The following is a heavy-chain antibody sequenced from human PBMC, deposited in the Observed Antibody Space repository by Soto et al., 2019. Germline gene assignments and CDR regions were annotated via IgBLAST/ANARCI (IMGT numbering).Heavy chain of an antibody. CDR1: GGSFSGYY. CDR2: INHSGST. Sequence: QVQLQQWGAGLLKPSETLSLTCAVYGGSFSGYYWSWIRQPPGKGLELIGEINHSGSTNYNQSLKSRVTRSVDASKNQFSLKLSSVTAADTAVYYCARGGITIFGVVRYGWFDPGGKGTLVTVSS. V-gene: IGHV4-34*01. D-gene: IGHD3-3*01. J-gene: IGHJ5*02. CDR3: ARGGITIFGVVRYGWFDP.